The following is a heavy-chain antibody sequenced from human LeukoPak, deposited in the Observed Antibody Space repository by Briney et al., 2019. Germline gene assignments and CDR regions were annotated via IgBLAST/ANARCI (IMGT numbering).Heavy chain of an antibody. CDR2: INHGGVT. J-gene: IGHJ6*03. D-gene: IGHD1-14*01. Sequence: SETLSLTCGVSGGSFSGHYWTWLRQTPGKGLEWMGEINHGGVTNYNPSLKSRVSISIDTSTNEVSLNMSSVTAADTGIYYCARGRNWQTFYHYYMDVWGKGATVTVS. CDR1: GGSFSGHY. CDR3: ARGRNWQTFYHYYMDV. V-gene: IGHV4-34*01.